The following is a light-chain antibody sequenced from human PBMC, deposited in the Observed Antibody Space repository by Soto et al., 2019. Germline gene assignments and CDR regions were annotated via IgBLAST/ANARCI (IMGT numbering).Light chain of an antibody. CDR2: SND. J-gene: IGLJ2*01. CDR1: RSNIGSNT. Sequence: QPVLTQPPSASGTPGQRVTLSCSGGRSNIGSNTVNWYQQLPGTAPRLIMHSNDQRPSGVPDRFSGSKSGTSASLAISDLQSKDEADYFCAAWDDSLTGLAFGGGTKLTVL. V-gene: IGLV1-44*01. CDR3: AAWDDSLTGLA.